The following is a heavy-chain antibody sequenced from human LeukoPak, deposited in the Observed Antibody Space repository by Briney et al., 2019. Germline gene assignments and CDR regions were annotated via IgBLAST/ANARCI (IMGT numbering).Heavy chain of an antibody. V-gene: IGHV3-23*01. CDR1: GLTFSSYA. D-gene: IGHD6-6*01. Sequence: GGSLRLSCATSGLTFSSYAMSWVRQAPGKGLEWVSAISGGGDSTYYADSVKGRFTISRDNSKNTLYLQMNSLRAEDTAVYYCAKREFDSSDFDYWGQGTLVTVSS. CDR2: ISGGGDST. CDR3: AKREFDSSDFDY. J-gene: IGHJ4*02.